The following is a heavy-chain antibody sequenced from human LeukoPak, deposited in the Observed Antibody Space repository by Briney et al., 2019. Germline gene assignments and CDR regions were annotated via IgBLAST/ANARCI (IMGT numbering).Heavy chain of an antibody. Sequence: ASVKVSCKASGYTFTSYGISWVRQAPGQGLEWMGWISAYNGNTNYAQKLQGRVTMTTDTSTSTAYMELRSLRSDDTAVYYCARGSSPYYYDSSGYYSGYFQHWGQGTLVTVSS. CDR2: ISAYNGNT. CDR3: ARGSSPYYYDSSGYYSGYFQH. V-gene: IGHV1-18*01. CDR1: GYTFTSYG. J-gene: IGHJ1*01. D-gene: IGHD3-22*01.